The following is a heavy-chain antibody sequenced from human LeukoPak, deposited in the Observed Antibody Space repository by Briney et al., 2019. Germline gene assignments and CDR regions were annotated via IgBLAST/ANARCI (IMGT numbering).Heavy chain of an antibody. J-gene: IGHJ4*02. CDR3: ARISTAVAGGDY. CDR2: IKLDGSET. CDR1: GFTFSNSW. D-gene: IGHD6-19*01. Sequence: PGGSLRLSLGAFGFTFSNSWMSWVRQAPGKGLEWVANIKLDGSETYYVDSVKGRVTISRYNAKNSLYLQIDSLRAEDTAVYYCARISTAVAGGDYWGQGTLVIVSS. V-gene: IGHV3-7*01.